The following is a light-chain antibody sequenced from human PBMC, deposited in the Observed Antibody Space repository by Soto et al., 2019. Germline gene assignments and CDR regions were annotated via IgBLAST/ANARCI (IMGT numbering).Light chain of an antibody. J-gene: IGLJ1*01. Sequence: AMTQPASVSGSPGQSITISCTGTSSDVGGYNYVSWYQQHPGKAPKLMIYEVSNRPSGVSNRFSGSKSGNTASLTISGLQAEDEADYYCSSYTSSSVWVFGTGTKVTVL. CDR1: SSDVGGYNY. CDR2: EVS. CDR3: SSYTSSSVWV. V-gene: IGLV2-14*01.